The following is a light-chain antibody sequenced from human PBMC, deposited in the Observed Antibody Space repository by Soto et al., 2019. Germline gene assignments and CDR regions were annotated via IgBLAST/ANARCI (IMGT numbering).Light chain of an antibody. Sequence: DIQMTQSPSSLSASVGDRVTISCRASQGIGNYLAWYQQKPGKVPKLLIYAASTLHSGVPSRFIGSGSGTDFTLTISSLQPEDVATYYCQKYNSAPVGFVQGTKVDIK. CDR3: QKYNSAPVG. V-gene: IGKV1-27*01. CDR1: QGIGNY. CDR2: AAS. J-gene: IGKJ1*01.